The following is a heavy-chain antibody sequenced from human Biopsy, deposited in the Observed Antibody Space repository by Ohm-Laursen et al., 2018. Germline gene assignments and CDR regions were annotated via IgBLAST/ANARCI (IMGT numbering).Heavy chain of an antibody. V-gene: IGHV4-31*03. D-gene: IGHD3-16*01. Sequence: SDTLSLTCTVSGVSINTGGYYWTWIRQHPGTGLEWIGYIHNSGNTLYNPSLKSRLTISVDTSRNQFSLKLTSVTAADTALYYCTRAGGGKIYGLWGQGALVTVSS. CDR3: TRAGGGKIYGL. CDR1: GVSINTGGYY. J-gene: IGHJ4*02. CDR2: IHNSGNT.